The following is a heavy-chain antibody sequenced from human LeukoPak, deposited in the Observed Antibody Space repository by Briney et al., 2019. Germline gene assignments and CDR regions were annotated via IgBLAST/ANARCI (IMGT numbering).Heavy chain of an antibody. CDR3: ARHGNGQLSYYYYMDV. CDR1: GGSISSGSFY. V-gene: IGHV4-39*01. J-gene: IGHJ6*03. CDR2: LYYSGST. D-gene: IGHD1-1*01. Sequence: SETLSLTCSVSGGSISSGSFYWGWIRQSPGKGLEWIGSLYYSGSTYYNPSLKSRVTISVDTSKNQFSLNLSSVTAADTAVYYCARHGNGQLSYYYYMDVWGKGTTVTVSS.